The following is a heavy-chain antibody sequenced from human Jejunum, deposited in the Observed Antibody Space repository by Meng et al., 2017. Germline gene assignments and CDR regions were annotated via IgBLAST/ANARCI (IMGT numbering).Heavy chain of an antibody. J-gene: IGHJ4*02. Sequence: QVQLGQAGAEMKTPGASMKVSCKASGYTFTTYDINWVRQATGQGLEWMGWVSPSSGNTRYAQKFQGRVTMTRDTSISTVYMELTNLKSDDTAVYYCARGVGDLGDYWGQGTLVTVSS. CDR2: VSPSSGNT. CDR3: ARGVGDLGDY. D-gene: IGHD3-16*01. CDR1: GYTFTTYD. V-gene: IGHV1-8*01.